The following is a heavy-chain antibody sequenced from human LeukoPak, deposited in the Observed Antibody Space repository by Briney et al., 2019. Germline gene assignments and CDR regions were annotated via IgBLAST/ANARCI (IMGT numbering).Heavy chain of an antibody. CDR3: AKAAVHSSGIPDY. CDR1: GFTFSSYG. D-gene: IGHD6-19*01. J-gene: IGHJ4*02. Sequence: GGSLRLSCAASGFTFSSYGMHWVRQAPGKGLEWVAFIRYDGRNKYYAGSVKGRFTISRDNSKNTLYLQMNSLRAEDTAVYYCAKAAVHSSGIPDYWGQGTLVTVSS. CDR2: IRYDGRNK. V-gene: IGHV3-30*02.